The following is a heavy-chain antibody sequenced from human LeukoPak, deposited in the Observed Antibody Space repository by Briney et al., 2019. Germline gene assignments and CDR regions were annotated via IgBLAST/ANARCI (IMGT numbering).Heavy chain of an antibody. Sequence: PGGSLRPSCAASGFIFSSYWMSWVRQAPGKGLEWVANIKQDGSEKYYVDSVKGRFTISRDNAKHSLYLQMNSLRAEDTAVYYCARDRLYGPPDYWGQGTLVTVSS. V-gene: IGHV3-7*01. J-gene: IGHJ4*02. CDR1: GFIFSSYW. D-gene: IGHD4-17*01. CDR2: IKQDGSEK. CDR3: ARDRLYGPPDY.